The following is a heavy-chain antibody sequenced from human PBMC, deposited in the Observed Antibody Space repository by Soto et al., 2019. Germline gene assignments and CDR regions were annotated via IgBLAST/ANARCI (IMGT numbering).Heavy chain of an antibody. V-gene: IGHV4-39*01. J-gene: IGHJ5*02. CDR1: SGSISGGTHY. CDR2: TYYNGNT. D-gene: IGHD2-21*02. CDR3: AKTEDNWFDP. Sequence: QVQLQESGPGLVKPSETLSLTCTVSSGSISGGTHYWNWIRQPPGKGLEWIGSTYYNGNTFYTPSLKSRVTISLDTSKNQFSLYLRSVSAEDTALYYCAKTEDNWFDPWGQGTLVIVSS.